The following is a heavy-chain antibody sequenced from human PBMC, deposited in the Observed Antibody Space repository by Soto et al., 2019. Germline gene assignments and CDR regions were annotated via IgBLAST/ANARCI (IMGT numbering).Heavy chain of an antibody. V-gene: IGHV3-30*18. CDR3: AKDQRLNWFDP. CDR1: GFTFSSCG. CDR2: ISYDGSNK. D-gene: IGHD6-25*01. J-gene: IGHJ5*02. Sequence: PGGSLRLSCAASGFTFSSCGMHWVRQAPGKGLEWVAVISYDGSNKYYADSVKGRFTISRDNSKNTLYLQMNSLRAEDTAVYYCAKDQRLNWFDPWGQGTLVTVSS.